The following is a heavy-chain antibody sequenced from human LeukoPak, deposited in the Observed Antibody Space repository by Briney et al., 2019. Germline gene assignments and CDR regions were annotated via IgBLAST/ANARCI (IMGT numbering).Heavy chain of an antibody. V-gene: IGHV4-59*08. Sequence: SETLSLTCTVSGGSISNYYWSWIRHPPGEGLEWIGYIYYSGSTNYNPSLKSRVTISVDTSKNQFPLKLSSVTAADTAVYYCARSIAGTRSKFDYWGQGTLVTVSS. CDR3: ARSIAGTRSKFDY. J-gene: IGHJ4*02. CDR1: GGSISNYY. D-gene: IGHD1/OR15-1a*01. CDR2: IYYSGST.